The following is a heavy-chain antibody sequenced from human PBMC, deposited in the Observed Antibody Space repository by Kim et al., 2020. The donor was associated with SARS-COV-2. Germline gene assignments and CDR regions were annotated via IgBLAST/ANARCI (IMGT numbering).Heavy chain of an antibody. V-gene: IGHV3-23*01. CDR2: ISGGGGST. Sequence: GGSLRLSCAASGFTFSSYAMNWVRQAPGKGLEWVSGISGGGGSTYYADSVKGRFTISRDNSKNTLYLQMNSLRAEDTAVYYCAKDIIVLPAVGDDCYYYFGMDVWGQGTTVTVSS. CDR3: AKDIIVLPAVGDDCYYYFGMDV. D-gene: IGHD2-2*01. J-gene: IGHJ6*02. CDR1: GFTFSSYA.